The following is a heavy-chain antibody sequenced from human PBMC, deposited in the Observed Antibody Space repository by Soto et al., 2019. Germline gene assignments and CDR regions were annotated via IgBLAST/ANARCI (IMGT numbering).Heavy chain of an antibody. CDR2: IYYRGNT. Sequence: QLQLQESGPGLVKPSETLSLTCTVSGGSISSSSYYWCWIRQPPGKGLEWIGSIYYRGNTYYNPSLKSRVTISVDTSKNQFSLKLSSVTAADTAVYYCAREGGGYCSGGSCQGDYWGQGTLVTVSS. CDR1: GGSISSSSYY. V-gene: IGHV4-39*02. D-gene: IGHD2-15*01. CDR3: AREGGGYCSGGSCQGDY. J-gene: IGHJ4*02.